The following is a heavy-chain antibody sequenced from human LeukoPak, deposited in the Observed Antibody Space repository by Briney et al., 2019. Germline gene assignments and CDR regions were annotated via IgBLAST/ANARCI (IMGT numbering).Heavy chain of an antibody. D-gene: IGHD6-19*01. V-gene: IGHV1-2*02. Sequence: SXYTFTXYYXXXVRQAPGQGLXXXXXINPNSGGTNYAQKFQGRVTITRDTSISTAYMELSRLRSDDTAVYYCARVSIAVAGTPFDYWGQGTLVTVSS. CDR2: INPNSGGT. CDR3: ARVSIAVAGTPFDY. CDR1: XYTFTXYY. J-gene: IGHJ4*02.